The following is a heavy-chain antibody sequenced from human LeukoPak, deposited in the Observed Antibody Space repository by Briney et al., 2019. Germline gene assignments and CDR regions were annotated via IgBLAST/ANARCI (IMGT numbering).Heavy chain of an antibody. Sequence: QPGGSLRLSCAASGFTFSSYAMHWVRQAPGKGLEWVAVISYDGSNKYYADSVKGRFTISRDNSKNTLYLQMNSLRAEDTAVYYCARDLWQWLPQPPCDWGQGTLVTVSS. V-gene: IGHV3-30-3*01. D-gene: IGHD6-19*01. J-gene: IGHJ4*02. CDR1: GFTFSSYA. CDR2: ISYDGSNK. CDR3: ARDLWQWLPQPPCD.